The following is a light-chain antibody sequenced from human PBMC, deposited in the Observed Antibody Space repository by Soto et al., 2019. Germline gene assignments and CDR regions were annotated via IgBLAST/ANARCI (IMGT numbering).Light chain of an antibody. Sequence: EIVLTQSPATLSLSPGERATITCRASQSVNNYLAWYQQKPGQAPELLIYVASTRATGIPARFSGRGSGTDFTLTISSLEPEDFAVYYCQQHANLPLTFGGGTKVEIK. CDR1: QSVNNY. V-gene: IGKV3-11*01. CDR2: VAS. CDR3: QQHANLPLT. J-gene: IGKJ4*01.